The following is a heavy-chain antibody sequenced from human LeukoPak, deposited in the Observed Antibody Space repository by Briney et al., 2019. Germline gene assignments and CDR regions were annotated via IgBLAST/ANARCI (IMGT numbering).Heavy chain of an antibody. CDR2: ISHDGSNK. Sequence: PGGSLRLSCAASGFTFSSYAMHWVRQAPGKGLEWVAVISHDGSNKYYADSVKGRFTISRDNSKNTLYLQMNSLRAEDTAVYYCASMYVLGYSYGYYLDYWGQGTLVTVSS. J-gene: IGHJ4*02. CDR1: GFTFSSYA. V-gene: IGHV3-30*04. D-gene: IGHD5-18*01. CDR3: ASMYVLGYSYGYYLDY.